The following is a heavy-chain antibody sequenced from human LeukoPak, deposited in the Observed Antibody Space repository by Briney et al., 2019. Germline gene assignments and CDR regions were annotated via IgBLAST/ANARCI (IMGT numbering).Heavy chain of an antibody. CDR2: FDPEDGET. Sequence: ASVKVSCKVSGYTLTELSMHWVRQAPGTGLEWMGGFDPEDGETIYAQKFQGRVTMTEDTSTDTAYMELSSLRSEDTAVYYCATIMITFGGVAYWGQGTLVTVSS. D-gene: IGHD3-16*01. V-gene: IGHV1-24*01. J-gene: IGHJ4*02. CDR3: ATIMITFGGVAY. CDR1: GYTLTELS.